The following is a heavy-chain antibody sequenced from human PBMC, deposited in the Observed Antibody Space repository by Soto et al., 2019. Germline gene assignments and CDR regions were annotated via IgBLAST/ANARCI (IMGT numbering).Heavy chain of an antibody. CDR3: AKGPEYDILTGCDY. J-gene: IGHJ4*02. V-gene: IGHV3-23*01. CDR2: LSGGGSTT. Sequence: EVQLLESGGGFVQPGETLSFSCAASGFTFSLSAMSWVRQAPGRGLDWVSSLSGGGSTTDYAHSVKGRSTISRDNSKNTDHLQMNSLRAEDTAVYYCAKGPEYDILTGCDYWGQGALVTVAS. CDR1: GFTFSLSA. D-gene: IGHD3-9*01.